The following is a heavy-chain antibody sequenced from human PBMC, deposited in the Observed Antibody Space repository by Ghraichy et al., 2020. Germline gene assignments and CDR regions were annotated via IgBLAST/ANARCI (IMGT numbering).Heavy chain of an antibody. CDR3: ARDTYISSSGHYYSYGMDV. CDR2: IIPIFGTA. V-gene: IGHV1-69*13. Sequence: SVKVSCKASGGTFSSYAISWVRQAPGQGLEWMGGIIPIFGTANYAQKFQGRVTITADESTSTAYMELSSLRSEDTAVYYCARDTYISSSGHYYSYGMDVWGQWTTVTVSS. J-gene: IGHJ6*02. D-gene: IGHD3-9*01. CDR1: GGTFSSYA.